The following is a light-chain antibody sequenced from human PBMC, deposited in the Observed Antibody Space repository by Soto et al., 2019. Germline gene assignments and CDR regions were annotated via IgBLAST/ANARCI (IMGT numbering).Light chain of an antibody. CDR3: QTWGTGIQV. Sequence: QPVLTQSPSASASLGASVKLTCTLSSGHSSYAIAWHQQQPEKGPRYLMKLNSDGSHSKGDGIPDRFSGSSSGAERYLTISSLQSADEADYYCQTWGTGIQVFGGGTKPPS. V-gene: IGLV4-69*01. CDR2: LNSDGSH. CDR1: SGHSSYA. J-gene: IGLJ3*02.